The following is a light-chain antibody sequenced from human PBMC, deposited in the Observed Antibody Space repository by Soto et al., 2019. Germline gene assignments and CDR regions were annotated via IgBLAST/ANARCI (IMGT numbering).Light chain of an antibody. J-gene: IGLJ2*01. V-gene: IGLV7-46*01. Sequence: QAVVTQEPSLNVSPGGTVTLTCDFTTGAVTSSHYPYWFQQKPGQAPRTLIYDTNNKHSWTPARFSGSLLGGKAALTLSGAQPEDEADYYCLFSYSGARVFGGGTKLTVL. CDR2: DTN. CDR1: TGAVTSSHY. CDR3: LFSYSGARV.